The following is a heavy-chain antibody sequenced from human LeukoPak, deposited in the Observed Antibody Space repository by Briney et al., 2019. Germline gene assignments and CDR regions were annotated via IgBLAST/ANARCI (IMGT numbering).Heavy chain of an antibody. CDR2: MNPNSGST. D-gene: IGHD3-10*01. J-gene: IGHJ4*02. CDR3: ARVSTMVRGPPGY. CDR1: GYTFTSYD. V-gene: IGHV1-8*01. Sequence: ASVKVSCKASGYTFTSYDINWVRQATGQGLEWMGWMNPNSGSTGYAQKFQGRVTMTRNTSISTAYMELSSLRSEDTAVYYCARVSTMVRGPPGYWGQGTLVTVSS.